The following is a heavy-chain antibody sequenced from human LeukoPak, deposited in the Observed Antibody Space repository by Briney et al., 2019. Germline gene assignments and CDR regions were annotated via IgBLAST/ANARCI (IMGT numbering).Heavy chain of an antibody. J-gene: IGHJ4*02. CDR2: IYYSGST. Sequence: SETLSLTCTVSGGSISGYYWSWIRQPPGKGLEWIGYIYYSGSTNYNPSLKSRVTISVDTSKNQFSLKLSSVTAADTAIYFCARDPIGRGGTIDYWGQGTLVTVSS. D-gene: IGHD2/OR15-2a*01. V-gene: IGHV4-59*01. CDR1: GGSISGYY. CDR3: ARDPIGRGGTIDY.